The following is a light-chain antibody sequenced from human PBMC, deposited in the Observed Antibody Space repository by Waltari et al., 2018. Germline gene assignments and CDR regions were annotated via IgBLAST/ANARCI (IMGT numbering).Light chain of an antibody. CDR1: QGIGTS. J-gene: IGKJ2*01. Sequence: DIQVTQSPSSLSASVGGRVAITCRANQGIGTSLAWYQQSPGKAPRLLLYTASRLATGVPSGFSGSASVAAFTLTINNLQPEDFATYYCQQYYTTPYTFGLWTKLEIK. V-gene: IGKV1-NL1*01. CDR3: QQYYTTPYT. CDR2: TAS.